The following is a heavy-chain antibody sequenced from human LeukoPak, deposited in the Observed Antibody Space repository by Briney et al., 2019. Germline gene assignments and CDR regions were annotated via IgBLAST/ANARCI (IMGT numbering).Heavy chain of an antibody. CDR2: IYTSGST. V-gene: IGHV4-4*08. Sequence: SETLFLTCTVTGGSISNYYWSWIRQPPGKGLEWIGYIYTSGSTNCNPSLKSRVTMSIDTSKNRFSLKLSSVTAADTAVYYCARGLSMIVVVVHDWYFDLWGRGTLVTVSS. D-gene: IGHD3-22*01. CDR3: ARGLSMIVVVVHDWYFDL. J-gene: IGHJ2*01. CDR1: GGSISNYY.